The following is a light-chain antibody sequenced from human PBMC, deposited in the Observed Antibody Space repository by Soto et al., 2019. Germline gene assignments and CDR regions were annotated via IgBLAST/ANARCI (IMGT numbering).Light chain of an antibody. CDR3: QQRSNWRT. Sequence: EIVLTQSPATLSLSPGERATLSCRASQSVSSYLAWYQQKPGQAPRLLIYDASNRATGIPARFSGSGSGTDFTLTISSLEPEAFAVYYCQQRSNWRTFGQGTKVDIK. V-gene: IGKV3-11*01. J-gene: IGKJ1*01. CDR2: DAS. CDR1: QSVSSY.